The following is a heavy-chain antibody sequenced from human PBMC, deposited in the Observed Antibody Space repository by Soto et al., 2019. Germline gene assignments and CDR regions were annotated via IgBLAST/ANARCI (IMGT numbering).Heavy chain of an antibody. CDR2: ISGSGGHT. J-gene: IGHJ5*02. V-gene: IGHV3-23*01. CDR1: GFSFFSYA. D-gene: IGHD2-8*01. Sequence: GGSLRLSCTGSGFSFFSYAMSWVRQAPGKGLEWVSTISGSGGHTYYADSVKGRFVVSRDNDKNTVYLHMSSLTGEDTAVYFCAKIEMGWFAHWGQGTQVTVSS. CDR3: AKIEMGWFAH.